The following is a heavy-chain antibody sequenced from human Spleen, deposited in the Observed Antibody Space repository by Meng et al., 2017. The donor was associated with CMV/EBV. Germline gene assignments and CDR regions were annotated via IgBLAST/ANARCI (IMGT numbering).Heavy chain of an antibody. CDR2: INHSGRT. Sequence: CAAYGGSFSGYYWSWIRQPPGKGLEWIGEINHSGRTNYNPSLKSRVTISVDTSKNQFSLKLSSVTAADTAVYYCARGGNGSYRDFDYWGQGTLVTVSS. J-gene: IGHJ4*02. CDR1: GGSFSGYY. CDR3: ARGGNGSYRDFDY. D-gene: IGHD1-26*01. V-gene: IGHV4-34*01.